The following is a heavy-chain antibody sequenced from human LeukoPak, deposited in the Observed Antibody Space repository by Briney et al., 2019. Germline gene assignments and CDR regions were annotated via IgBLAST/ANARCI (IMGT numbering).Heavy chain of an antibody. CDR1: GFTFSSYG. V-gene: IGHV3-30*18. J-gene: IGHJ4*02. CDR2: ISYDGSNK. CDR3: AKCSELMVPPGPFDY. Sequence: GRSLRLSCAASGFTFSSYGMHWARQAPGKGLEWVAVISYDGSNKYYADSVKGRFTISRDNSKNTLYLQMNSLRAEDTAVYYCAKCSELMVPPGPFDYWGQGTLVTVSS. D-gene: IGHD3-10*02.